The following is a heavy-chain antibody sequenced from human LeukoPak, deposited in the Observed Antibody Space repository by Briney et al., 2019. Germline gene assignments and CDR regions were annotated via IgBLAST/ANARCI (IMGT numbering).Heavy chain of an antibody. CDR2: IIPIFGTA. CDR1: GGTFSSYA. Sequence: GASVKVSCKASGGTFSSYAISWVRQAPGQGLEWMGRIIPIFGTANYAQKFQGRVAIATDESTSTAYMELNSLKTEDTAVYYCTRLGITGTKVYWGQGTLVTVSS. D-gene: IGHD1/OR15-1a*01. CDR3: TRLGITGTKVY. J-gene: IGHJ4*02. V-gene: IGHV1-69*05.